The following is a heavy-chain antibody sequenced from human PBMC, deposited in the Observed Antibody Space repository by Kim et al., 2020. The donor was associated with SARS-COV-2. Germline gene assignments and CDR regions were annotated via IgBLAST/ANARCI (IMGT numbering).Heavy chain of an antibody. J-gene: IGHJ4*02. D-gene: IGHD3-22*01. Sequence: SLKSQVTISVDTSKNQFSLKLSSVTAADTAAYYCARLNYYDSSGYYEFDYWGQGTLVTVSS. V-gene: IGHV4-39*01. CDR3: ARLNYYDSSGYYEFDY.